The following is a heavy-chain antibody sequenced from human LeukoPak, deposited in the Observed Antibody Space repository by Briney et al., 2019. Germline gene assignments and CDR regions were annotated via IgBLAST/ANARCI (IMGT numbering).Heavy chain of an antibody. CDR1: GFTFSSYA. CDR3: AINTAAAGQFPSSYDF. Sequence: GGSLRLSCAASGFTFSSYAMSWVRQAPGKGLEWVSAISGSGGSTYYADSVKGRFTMSRDNSKDTLYLQMNSLRAEDTAIYYCAINTAAAGQFPSSYDFWGQGTLVTVSS. V-gene: IGHV3-23*01. D-gene: IGHD6-13*01. J-gene: IGHJ4*02. CDR2: ISGSGGST.